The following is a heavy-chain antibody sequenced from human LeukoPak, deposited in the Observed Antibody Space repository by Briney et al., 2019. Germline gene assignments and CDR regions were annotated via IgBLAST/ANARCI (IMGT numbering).Heavy chain of an antibody. CDR1: GFTFSSCS. D-gene: IGHD4-17*01. V-gene: IGHV3-21*04. Sequence: PGGSLRLSCAASGFTFSSCSMNWVRQAPGKGLEWVSSISSSSSYIYYADSVKGRFTISRDNAKNSLYLQMNSLRADDTAIYFCAKDPLGDYYFDYWGQGTLVIVSS. CDR3: AKDPLGDYYFDY. CDR2: ISSSSSYI. J-gene: IGHJ4*02.